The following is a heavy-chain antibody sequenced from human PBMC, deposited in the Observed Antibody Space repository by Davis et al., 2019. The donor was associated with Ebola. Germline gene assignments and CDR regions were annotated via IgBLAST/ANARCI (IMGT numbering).Heavy chain of an antibody. Sequence: ASVKVSCKASGYTFTSYGISWVRQAPGQGLEWMGWISAYNGNTNYAQKLQGRVTMTRNTSISTAYMELSSLRSEDTAVYYCARGRGGSLNPWFDPWGQGTLVTVSS. V-gene: IGHV1-18*01. CDR1: GYTFTSYG. J-gene: IGHJ5*02. CDR3: ARGRGGSLNPWFDP. D-gene: IGHD1-26*01. CDR2: ISAYNGNT.